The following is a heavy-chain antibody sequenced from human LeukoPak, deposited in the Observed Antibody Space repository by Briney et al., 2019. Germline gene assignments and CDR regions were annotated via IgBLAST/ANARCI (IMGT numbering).Heavy chain of an antibody. D-gene: IGHD5-18*01. CDR2: INHSGST. CDR1: GGSFSGYY. CDR3: ARPARGYSYGYDWFDP. V-gene: IGHV4-34*01. J-gene: IGHJ5*02. Sequence: SETLSLTCAVYGGSFSGYYWSWIRQPPGEGLEWIGEINHSGSTNYNPSLKSRVTISVDTSKNQFSLKLSSVTAADTAVYYCARPARGYSYGYDWFDPWGQGTLVTVSS.